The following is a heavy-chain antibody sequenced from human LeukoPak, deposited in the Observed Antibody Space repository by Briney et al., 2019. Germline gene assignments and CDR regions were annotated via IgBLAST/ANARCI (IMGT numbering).Heavy chain of an antibody. CDR1: GGSISSGGYY. CDR3: ARGRNDNGGMFFGS. V-gene: IGHV4-31*03. D-gene: IGHD4-23*01. CDR2: IYYSGST. J-gene: IGHJ4*02. Sequence: SQTLSLTCTVSGGSISSGGYYWSWIRQHPGKGLEWIGYIYYSGSTYYSPSLKSRVAISVDTSKSQFSLRLSSLTAADTAIYYCARGRNDNGGMFFGSWAQGTLVTVSS.